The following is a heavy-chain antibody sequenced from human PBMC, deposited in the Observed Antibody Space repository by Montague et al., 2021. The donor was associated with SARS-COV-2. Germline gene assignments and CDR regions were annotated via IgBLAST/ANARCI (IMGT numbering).Heavy chain of an antibody. V-gene: IGHV3-11*01. D-gene: IGHD3-3*01. J-gene: IGHJ4*02. CDR3: ASWLLEWPQSGLIDC. CDR1: GFTFSDLY. Sequence: SLRLSCAASGFTFSDLYMTWIRQAPGKGPEWVPYISTSGSTIYYADSVKGRFTISRDNAKNSLWLQMNSLRAEDTAVYYCASWLLEWPQSGLIDCWGPGTLVTVSS. CDR2: ISTSGSTI.